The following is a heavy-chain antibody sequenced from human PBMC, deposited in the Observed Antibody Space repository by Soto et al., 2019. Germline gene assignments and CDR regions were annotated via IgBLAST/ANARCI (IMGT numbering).Heavy chain of an antibody. CDR1: GYTFTSYG. CDR2: ISAYKGNT. J-gene: IGHJ4*02. CDR3: ARGGEVERRRAKTSIAAAGHFDY. Sequence: QVQLVQSGAEVKKPGASVKVSCKASGYTFTSYGISWLRQPPGKGLGWLGWISAYKGNTNYAQKLQGRVTMTTDTSTSTAYMELRSLRSDDTAVYYCARGGEVERRRAKTSIAAAGHFDYWGQGTLVTVSS. V-gene: IGHV1-18*01. D-gene: IGHD6-13*01.